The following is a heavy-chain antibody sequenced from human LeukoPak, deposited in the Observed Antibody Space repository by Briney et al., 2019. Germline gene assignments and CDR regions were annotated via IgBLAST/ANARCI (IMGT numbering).Heavy chain of an antibody. D-gene: IGHD3-16*02. CDR3: ARDRVVDMITFGGVIGDLDY. CDR2: IKQDGSEK. V-gene: IGHV3-7*01. CDR1: GFTFSSYW. Sequence: TGGSLRLSCAASGFTFSSYWMSWVRQAPGKGLEWVANIKQDGSEKYYVDSVKGRFTISRDNAKNSLYLQMNSLRAEDTAVYYCARDRVVDMITFGGVIGDLDYWGQGTLVTVSS. J-gene: IGHJ4*02.